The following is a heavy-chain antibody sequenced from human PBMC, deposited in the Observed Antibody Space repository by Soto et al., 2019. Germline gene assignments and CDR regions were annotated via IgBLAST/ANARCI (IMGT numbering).Heavy chain of an antibody. CDR3: ARDRGYYGSGSYYNDIRYYGMDV. CDR2: IWYDGSNK. J-gene: IGHJ6*02. Sequence: PGGSLSLSCAASGFPFSSYGMHWVRQAPGKGLEWVAVIWYDGSNKYYADSVKGRFTISRDNSKNTLYPQMNSPRAEDTAVYYCARDRGYYGSGSYYNDIRYYGMDVWGQGTTVTVSS. CDR1: GFPFSSYG. V-gene: IGHV3-33*08. D-gene: IGHD3-10*01.